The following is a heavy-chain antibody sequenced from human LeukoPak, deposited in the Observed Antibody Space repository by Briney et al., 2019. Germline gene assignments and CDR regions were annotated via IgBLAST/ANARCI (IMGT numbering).Heavy chain of an antibody. J-gene: IGHJ4*02. Sequence: ASVKVSCKASGYTFTSYYMHWVRQAPGQGLEWMGIINPSGGSTSYAQKFQGRVTMTRDTSTSTVYMELSSLRSEDTAVYYCAKDPGYCSGGSCYSDVHGYWGQGTLVTVSS. D-gene: IGHD2-15*01. CDR1: GYTFTSYY. V-gene: IGHV1-46*01. CDR2: INPSGGST. CDR3: AKDPGYCSGGSCYSDVHGY.